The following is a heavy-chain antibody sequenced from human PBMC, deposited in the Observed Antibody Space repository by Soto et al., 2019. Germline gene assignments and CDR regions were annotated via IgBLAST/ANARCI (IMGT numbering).Heavy chain of an antibody. V-gene: IGHV3-23*01. CDR2: ISSHGDTT. CDR3: ARDHYDFWSGFPPTIWFDP. Sequence: GGSLRLSCEASGFLFSSYAMNWVRQAPGKGLEWVSSISSHGDTTYYAESVRGRFTISRDNSKNTLFPQMNSLRAGDTAVYFCARDHYDFWSGFPPTIWFDPWGQGTLVTVSS. CDR1: GFLFSSYA. D-gene: IGHD3-3*01. J-gene: IGHJ5*02.